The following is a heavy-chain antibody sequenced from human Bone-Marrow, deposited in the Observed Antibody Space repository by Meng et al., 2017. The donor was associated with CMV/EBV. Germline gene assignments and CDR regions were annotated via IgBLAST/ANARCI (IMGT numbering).Heavy chain of an antibody. CDR2: ISWNSGSI. CDR3: AKDASYGSGSSPVDY. J-gene: IGHJ4*02. V-gene: IGHV3-9*03. Sequence: SLKISCAASGFTFSSYWMHWVRQAPGKGLEWVSGISWNSGSIGYADSVKGRFTISRDNAKNSLYLQMNSLRAEDMALYYCAKDASYGSGSSPVDYWGQGPLVTVSS. D-gene: IGHD3-10*01. CDR1: GFTFSSYW.